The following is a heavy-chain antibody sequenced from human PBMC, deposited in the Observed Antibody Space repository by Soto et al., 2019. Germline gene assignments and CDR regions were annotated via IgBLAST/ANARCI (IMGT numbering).Heavy chain of an antibody. CDR2: IIPLLGTA. Sequence: QVQLVQSGAEVKKPGSSVKVSCKASGGTFNNHAASWVRQAPGLGLEWLGGIIPLLGTASYAQKFQGRVTITADESTSTAYMELASLRPEDTAVYYCARRVGGHDSLDSWGKGTLVTVSS. V-gene: IGHV1-69*01. J-gene: IGHJ4*02. CDR1: GGTFNNHA. D-gene: IGHD5-12*01. CDR3: ARRVGGHDSLDS.